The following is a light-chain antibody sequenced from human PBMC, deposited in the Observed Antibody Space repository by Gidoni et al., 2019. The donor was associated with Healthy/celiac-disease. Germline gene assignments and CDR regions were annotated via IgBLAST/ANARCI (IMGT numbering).Light chain of an antibody. CDR2: DAA. CDR3: QQRSNRTPFT. V-gene: IGKV3-11*01. J-gene: IGKJ3*01. Sequence: EIVFTHSPATLSLSPGERATLSCRASQSVSSYLAWYQQKPGQAPRLLIYDAANRATGIPARFSGSGSGTEFTLTISSLEHEDFVVYYCQQRSNRTPFTFGPGTKVDIK. CDR1: QSVSSY.